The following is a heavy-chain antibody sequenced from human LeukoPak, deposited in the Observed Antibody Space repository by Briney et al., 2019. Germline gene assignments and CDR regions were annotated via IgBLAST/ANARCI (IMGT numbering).Heavy chain of an antibody. CDR3: ARDDHSGSSGIDY. Sequence: PSETLSLTCTVSGGSISSSSYYWGWIRQPPGKGLEWVGSIYYSGSTYYNPSLKSRVTISVDTSKNQFSLKLSSVTAADTAVYYCARDDHSGSSGIDYWGQGTLVTVSS. D-gene: IGHD6-19*01. J-gene: IGHJ4*02. CDR2: IYYSGST. CDR1: GGSISSSSYY. V-gene: IGHV4-39*02.